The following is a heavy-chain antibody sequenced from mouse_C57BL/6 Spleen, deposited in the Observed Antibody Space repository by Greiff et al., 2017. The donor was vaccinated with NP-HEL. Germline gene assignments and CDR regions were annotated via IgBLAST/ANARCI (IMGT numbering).Heavy chain of an antibody. V-gene: IGHV7-1*01. J-gene: IGHJ2*01. CDR3: AREALTGYYFDY. CDR2: SRNKANDYTT. D-gene: IGHD4-1*01. CDR1: GFTFSDFY. Sequence: EVQVVESGGGLVQSGRSLRLSCATSGFTFSDFYMEWVRQAPGKGLEWIAASRNKANDYTTEYSASVKGRFIVSRDTSQSILYLQMNALRAEDTAIYYCAREALTGYYFDYWGQGTTLTVSS.